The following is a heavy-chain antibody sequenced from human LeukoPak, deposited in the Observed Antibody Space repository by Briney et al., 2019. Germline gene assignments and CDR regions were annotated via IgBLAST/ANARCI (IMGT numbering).Heavy chain of an antibody. Sequence: GGSLRLSCAASGFTFSSYEMNWVRQAPGKGLEWASYISSSGSTIYYADSVKGRFTISGDNAKNSLYLQMNSLRAEDTAVYYCARALLWFGELFNWGQGTLVTVSS. J-gene: IGHJ4*02. CDR3: ARALLWFGELFN. D-gene: IGHD3-10*01. CDR2: ISSSGSTI. V-gene: IGHV3-48*03. CDR1: GFTFSSYE.